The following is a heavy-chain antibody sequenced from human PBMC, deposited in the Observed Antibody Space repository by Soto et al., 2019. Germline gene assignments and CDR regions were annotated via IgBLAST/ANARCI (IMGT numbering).Heavy chain of an antibody. J-gene: IGHJ3*02. CDR1: GYRLSDYW. D-gene: IGHD3-3*01. CDR2: IDPSDSYI. Sequence: GESLKISCKGSGYRLSDYWIFWVRQTPGKGLEWMGRIDPSDSYITYSPSFQGHVIISADKSINTAFLTWTSLKASDSAIYYCTNLDSTFGSIDVFDIWGQGPMVTVSS. V-gene: IGHV5-10-1*01. CDR3: TNLDSTFGSIDVFDI.